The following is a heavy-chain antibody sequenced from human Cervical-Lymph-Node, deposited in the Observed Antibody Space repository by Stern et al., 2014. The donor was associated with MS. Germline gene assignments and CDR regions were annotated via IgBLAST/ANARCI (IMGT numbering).Heavy chain of an antibody. CDR3: ARDLGYYDSSGYYFPAPFDY. Sequence: EVQLVESGGGLVQPGGSLRLSCAASGFTFSSYWMSWVRQAPGKGLEWVANIKQDGSEKYYVDSVKGRFTISRDNAKNSLYLQMNSLRAEDTAVYYCARDLGYYDSSGYYFPAPFDYWGQGTLVTVSS. J-gene: IGHJ4*02. V-gene: IGHV3-7*01. CDR1: GFTFSSYW. CDR2: IKQDGSEK. D-gene: IGHD3-22*01.